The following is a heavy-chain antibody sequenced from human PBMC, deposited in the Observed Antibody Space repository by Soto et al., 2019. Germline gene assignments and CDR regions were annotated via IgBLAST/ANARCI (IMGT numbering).Heavy chain of an antibody. CDR3: ARGRKGSSGWTWGGDYYYYMDV. V-gene: IGHV4-39*07. CDR2: IYYSGST. CDR1: GGPIYSSSYS. Sequence: SETLSLTCAVSGGPIYSSSYSWGWIRQPPGKGLGWIGSIYYSGSTYYNPSLKSRVTISVDTSKNQFSLKLSSVTAADTAVYYCARGRKGSSGWTWGGDYYYYMDVWGKGTTVTVSS. D-gene: IGHD6-19*01. J-gene: IGHJ6*03.